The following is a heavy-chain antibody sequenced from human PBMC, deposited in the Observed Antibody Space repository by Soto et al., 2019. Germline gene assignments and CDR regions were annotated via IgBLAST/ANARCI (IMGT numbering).Heavy chain of an antibody. CDR1: GGSFSGYY. CDR2: INHSGST. CDR3: ARERRYCSGGICSYRSLDY. Sequence: SLTCAIYGGSFSGYYWSWIRQPPGKALEWIGEINHSGSTNYNPSLKSRVTISVDTSKNQFSLKLSSVTAADTAMYYCARERRYCSGGICSYRSLDYWGEGTLVTVSS. V-gene: IGHV4-34*01. J-gene: IGHJ4*02. D-gene: IGHD2-15*01.